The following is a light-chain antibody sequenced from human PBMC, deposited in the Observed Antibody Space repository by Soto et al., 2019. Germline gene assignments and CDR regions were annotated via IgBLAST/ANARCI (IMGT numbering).Light chain of an antibody. Sequence: EIVLTQSPGTLSLSPGERGTLSCRASQSVSSGYLAWYQQKPGQAPRLLIYDASSRATGIPDRFSGSGSGTDFTLTISRLEPEDFAVYYCQQYGGSLRTFGQGTKVEIK. CDR2: DAS. J-gene: IGKJ1*01. CDR3: QQYGGSLRT. CDR1: QSVSSGY. V-gene: IGKV3-20*01.